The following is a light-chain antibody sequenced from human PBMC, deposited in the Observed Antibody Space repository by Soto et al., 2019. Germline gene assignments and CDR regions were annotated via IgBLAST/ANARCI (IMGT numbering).Light chain of an antibody. Sequence: QSVLTQPASVSGSPGQSITISCTGTSRDVGGFNYVSWYQQHPGKAPKLMIYAVTNRPSGVSYRFSGSKSGNTASLTISGLQAEDEADYYCNSYTSSSTYVFATGTKLTVL. CDR1: SRDVGGFNY. CDR3: NSYTSSSTYV. J-gene: IGLJ1*01. CDR2: AVT. V-gene: IGLV2-14*03.